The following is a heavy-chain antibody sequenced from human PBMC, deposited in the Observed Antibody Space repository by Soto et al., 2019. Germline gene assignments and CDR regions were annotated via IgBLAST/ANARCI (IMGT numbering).Heavy chain of an antibody. V-gene: IGHV4-31*03. CDR1: GGSISSGGYY. Sequence: QVQLQESGPGLVKPSQTLSLTCTVSGGSISSGGYYWSWIRQHPGKGLEWIGYIYYSGSTYYNPSLKSRVTISVDTSKSQFSMELSSVTAADTAVYYCARGQIMITFGGVLNWFDPWGQGTLVTVSS. CDR3: ARGQIMITFGGVLNWFDP. CDR2: IYYSGST. D-gene: IGHD3-16*01. J-gene: IGHJ5*02.